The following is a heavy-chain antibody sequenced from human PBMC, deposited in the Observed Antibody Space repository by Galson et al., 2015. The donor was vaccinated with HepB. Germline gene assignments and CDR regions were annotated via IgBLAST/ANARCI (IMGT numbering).Heavy chain of an antibody. CDR2: INHSGST. Sequence: ETLSLTCAVYGGSFSGYYWSWIRQPPGKGLEWIGEINHSGSTNYNPSLKSRVTISVDTSKNQFSLKLSSVTAADTAVYYCARGRTFQPHWFDPWGQGTLVTVSS. V-gene: IGHV4-34*01. CDR1: GGSFSGYY. J-gene: IGHJ5*02. CDR3: ARGRTFQPHWFDP. D-gene: IGHD1-1*01.